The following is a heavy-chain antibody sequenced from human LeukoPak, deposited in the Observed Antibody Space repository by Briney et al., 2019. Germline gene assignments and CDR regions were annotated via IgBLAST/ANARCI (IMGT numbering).Heavy chain of an antibody. Sequence: ASVKVSCKASGYTFTSYYMHWVRQAPGRGLEWMGIINPSGGSTSYAQKFQGRVTMTRDMSTSTVYMELSSLRSEDTAVYYCARGLYCSSTSCHDAFDIWGQGTMVTVSS. CDR2: INPSGGST. J-gene: IGHJ3*02. V-gene: IGHV1-46*01. CDR1: GYTFTSYY. D-gene: IGHD2-2*01. CDR3: ARGLYCSSTSCHDAFDI.